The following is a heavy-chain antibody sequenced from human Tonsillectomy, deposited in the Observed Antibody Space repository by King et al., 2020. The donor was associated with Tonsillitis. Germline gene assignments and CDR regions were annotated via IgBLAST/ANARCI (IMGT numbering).Heavy chain of an antibody. CDR1: GYTFTSYG. D-gene: IGHD3-9*01. Sequence: QLVQSEAEVKKPGASVKVSCKASGYTFTSYGISWVRQAPGQGLEWMGWISTYNGNTNYAQKVQGRVIMTTDTSTSTAYMELRSLRSDDTAVYYCAGVSGDYEILTGFDNWGQGTLVTVSS. CDR2: ISTYNGNT. CDR3: AGVSGDYEILTGFDN. V-gene: IGHV1-18*04. J-gene: IGHJ4*02.